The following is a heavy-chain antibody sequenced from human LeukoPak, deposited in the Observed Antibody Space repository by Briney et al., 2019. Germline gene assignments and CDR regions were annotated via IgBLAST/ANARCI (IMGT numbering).Heavy chain of an antibody. J-gene: IGHJ5*02. CDR1: GGAISGFY. CDR3: ARGTDSSGFYNSYFDP. CDR2: IYSSGTT. Sequence: PSETLSLTCTVSGGAISGFYWDWIRQPAGKGLEWIGRIYSSGTTNYNPSLKSRVTMSVDTSKNQFSLRLNSVTAADTAVYYCARGTDSSGFYNSYFDPWGQGTLDTVSS. V-gene: IGHV4-4*07. D-gene: IGHD3-22*01.